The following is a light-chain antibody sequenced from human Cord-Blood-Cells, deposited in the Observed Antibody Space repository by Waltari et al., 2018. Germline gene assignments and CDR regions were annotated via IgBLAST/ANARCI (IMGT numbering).Light chain of an antibody. CDR2: GAS. V-gene: IGKV3-15*01. J-gene: IGKJ2*01. CDR1: QSVSSN. CDR3: QQYNNWPYT. Sequence: EIVMTQSPATLPVSPGERATLSCRASQSVSSNLAWYQQKPGQAPRLLIYGASTRATGIPARCSGSGSGTEFTLTISSLQSEDFAVYYGQQYNNWPYTFGQGTKLEIK.